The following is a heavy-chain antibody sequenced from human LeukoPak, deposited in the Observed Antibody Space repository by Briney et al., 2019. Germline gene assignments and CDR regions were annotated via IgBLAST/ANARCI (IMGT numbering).Heavy chain of an antibody. V-gene: IGHV4-61*02. CDR1: GGSISSGSYY. CDR2: IYTSGST. D-gene: IGHD2-2*01. Sequence: SETLSLTCTVSGGSISSGSYYWSWIRQPAGKGLEWIGRIYTSGSTNYNPSLKSRVTISVDTSKNQFSLELSSVTAADTAVYYCARAPIVVVPAATGRYAFDIWGQGTMVTVSS. J-gene: IGHJ3*02. CDR3: ARAPIVVVPAATGRYAFDI.